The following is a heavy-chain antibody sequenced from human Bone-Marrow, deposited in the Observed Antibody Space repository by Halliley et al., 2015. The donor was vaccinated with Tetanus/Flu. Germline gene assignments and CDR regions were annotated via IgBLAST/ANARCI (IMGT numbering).Heavy chain of an antibody. CDR3: ARAVNHYDSRGLAFDY. V-gene: IGHV4-39*01. Sequence: GNFFYSGSTFSTPPLKRRLTISVDTPKTQFSLKLPSVTAADTAVYYCARAVNHYDSRGLAFDYWGQGTLVTVSS. CDR2: FFYSGST. D-gene: IGHD3-22*01. J-gene: IGHJ4*02.